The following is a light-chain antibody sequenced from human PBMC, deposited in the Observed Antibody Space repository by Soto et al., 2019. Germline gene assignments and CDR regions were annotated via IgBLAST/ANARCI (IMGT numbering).Light chain of an antibody. CDR1: SSNIGANYD. Sequence: QSVLSQPPSVSGAPGQRITISCTGSSSNIGANYDVHWYRQVPGTAPKLLMSGDNNRPSGVADRFSGPKSGTSASLAITRLQAEDEADYYCQSYDSSLNRVFGTGTKVTVL. CDR3: QSYDSSLNRV. J-gene: IGLJ1*01. V-gene: IGLV1-40*01. CDR2: GDN.